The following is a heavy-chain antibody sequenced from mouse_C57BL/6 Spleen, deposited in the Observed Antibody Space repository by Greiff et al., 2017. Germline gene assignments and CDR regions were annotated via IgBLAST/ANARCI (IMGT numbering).Heavy chain of an antibody. CDR2: ISNGGGST. CDR1: GFTFSDYY. CDR3: ARRRYGNYGYFDV. J-gene: IGHJ1*03. D-gene: IGHD2-1*01. Sequence: EVQRVESGGGLVQPGGSLKLSCAASGFTFSDYYMYWVRQTPEKRLEWVAYISNGGGSTYYPDTVKGRFTISRDNAKNTLYLQMSRLKSEDTAMYYCARRRYGNYGYFDVWGTGTTVTVSS. V-gene: IGHV5-12*01.